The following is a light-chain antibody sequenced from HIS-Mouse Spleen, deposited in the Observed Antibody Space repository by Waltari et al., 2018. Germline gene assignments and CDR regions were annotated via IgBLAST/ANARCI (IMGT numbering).Light chain of an antibody. Sequence: QSALTQPASVSGSPGQSITISCTGTSSDAGRYNLVSWYQQHPGKAPKLMIYEGSKRPSGVPNRFSGSKSGNTASLTISGLQAEDEADYYCCSYAGSVVFGGGTKLTVL. CDR1: SSDAGRYNL. CDR3: CSYAGSVV. V-gene: IGLV2-23*01. J-gene: IGLJ2*01. CDR2: EGS.